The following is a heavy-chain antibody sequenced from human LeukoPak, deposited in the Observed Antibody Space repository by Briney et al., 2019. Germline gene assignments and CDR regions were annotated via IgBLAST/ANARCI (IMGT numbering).Heavy chain of an antibody. J-gene: IGHJ6*04. D-gene: IGHD3-10*01. CDR1: GGSFSGYY. Sequence: KASETLSLTCAVYGGSFSGYYWSWIRQPPGKGLEWIGEINHSGSTNYNPSLKSRVTISVDTSKNQFSLKLSSVTAADTAVYYCARGQRYYYGSGNQFYYYYGMDVWGKGTTVTVSS. CDR2: INHSGST. CDR3: ARGQRYYYGSGNQFYYYYGMDV. V-gene: IGHV4-34*01.